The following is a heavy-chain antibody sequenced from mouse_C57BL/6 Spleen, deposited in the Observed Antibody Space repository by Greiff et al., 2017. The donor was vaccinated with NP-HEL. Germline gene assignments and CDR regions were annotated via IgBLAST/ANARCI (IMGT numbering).Heavy chain of an antibody. D-gene: IGHD1-1*01. CDR3: TRAITTVVATPFAY. CDR1: GFTFSSYA. V-gene: IGHV5-9-1*02. CDR2: ISSGGDYI. J-gene: IGHJ3*01. Sequence: EVQRVESGEGLVKPGGSLKLSCAASGFTFSSYAMSWVRQTPEKRLEWVAYISSGGDYIYYADTVKGRFTISRDNARNTLYLQMSSLKSEDTAMYYCTRAITTVVATPFAYWGQGTLVTVSA.